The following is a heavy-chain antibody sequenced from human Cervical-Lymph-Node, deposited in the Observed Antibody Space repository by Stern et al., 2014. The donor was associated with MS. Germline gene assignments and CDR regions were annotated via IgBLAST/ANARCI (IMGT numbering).Heavy chain of an antibody. CDR3: AKGGSGSYLD. CDR2: ISYDGRDK. J-gene: IGHJ4*02. CDR1: GFVFRRYA. D-gene: IGHD1-26*01. V-gene: IGHV3-30*04. Sequence: DQLVESGGGVVQPGRSLRLSCAASGFVFRRYALHWVRQAPGKGLEWVARISYDGRDKYYTDSVKGRFTVSRDNSNNTVDLEMNSLRLEDTAVYYCAKGGSGSYLDWGQGSLVTVSS.